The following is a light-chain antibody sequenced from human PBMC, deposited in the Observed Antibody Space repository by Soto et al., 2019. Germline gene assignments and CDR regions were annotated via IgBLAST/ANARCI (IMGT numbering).Light chain of an antibody. J-gene: IGLJ1*01. CDR3: SSYAGSNIL. CDR2: EVN. CDR1: SRDVGGYNY. V-gene: IGLV2-8*01. Sequence: QSVLTQPPSASGSPGQSVTISCTGTSRDVGGYNYVSWYQQHPGKAPKLMIYEVNKRPSGVPDRFSASKSGNTASLTVSGLQAEDEADYYCSSYAGSNILFGTGTKVTVL.